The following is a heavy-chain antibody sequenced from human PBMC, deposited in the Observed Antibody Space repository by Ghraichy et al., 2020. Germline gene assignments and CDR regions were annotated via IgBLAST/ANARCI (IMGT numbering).Heavy chain of an antibody. J-gene: IGHJ5*02. V-gene: IGHV3-74*01. CDR3: ARDREDFWSGYYYP. CDR2: INSDGSST. CDR1: GFTFSSYW. D-gene: IGHD3-3*01. Sequence: LSLTCAASGFTFSSYWMHWVRQAPGKGLVWVSRINSDGSSTSYADSVKGRFTISRDNAKNTLYLQMNSLRAEDTAVYYCARDREDFWSGYYYPWGQGTLVTVSS.